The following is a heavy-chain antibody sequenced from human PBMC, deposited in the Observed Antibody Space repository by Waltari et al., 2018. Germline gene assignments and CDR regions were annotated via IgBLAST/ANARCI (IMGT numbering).Heavy chain of an antibody. D-gene: IGHD6-13*01. J-gene: IGHJ4*02. CDR1: GGSISSSSYY. CDR3: ARVGIAAAGDY. Sequence: QLQLQESGPGLVKPSETLSLTCTVSGGSISSSSYYWGWIRQPQGKGLEWIGSIYYSGSTYYNPSLKSRVTISVDTSKNQFSLKLSSVTASDTAVYYCARVGIAAAGDYWGQGTLVTVSS. CDR2: IYYSGST. V-gene: IGHV4-39*07.